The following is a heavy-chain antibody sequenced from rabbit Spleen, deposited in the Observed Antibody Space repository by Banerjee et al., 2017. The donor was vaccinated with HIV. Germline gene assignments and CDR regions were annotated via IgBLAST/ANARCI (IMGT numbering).Heavy chain of an antibody. CDR1: GFSFSSSYY. J-gene: IGHJ6*01. CDR2: IYTGSDGIT. D-gene: IGHD8-1*01. V-gene: IGHV1S45*01. Sequence: QEQLVESGGGLVQPEGSLTLTCTASGFSFSSSYYMCWVRQAPGKGLEWIGCIYTGSDGITYYASWAKGRFTISKTSSTTVDLKVTSLTAADTATYFCARDTASSFSSYGMDLWGPGTLVTVS. CDR3: ARDTASSFSSYGMDL.